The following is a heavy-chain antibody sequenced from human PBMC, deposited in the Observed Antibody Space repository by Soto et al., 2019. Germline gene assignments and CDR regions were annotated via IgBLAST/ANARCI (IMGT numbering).Heavy chain of an antibody. CDR1: GYTFTGYY. J-gene: IGHJ5*02. CDR3: ARGITMVRGVIISWFDP. V-gene: IGHV1-2*04. D-gene: IGHD3-10*01. Sequence: QVQLVQSGAEVKKPGASVKVSCKASGYTFTGYYMHWVRQAPGQGLEWMGWINPNSGGTNYAQKFQGWVTMTRDTSISTAYMELSRLRSDDTAVYYWARGITMVRGVIISWFDPWGQGTLVTVSS. CDR2: INPNSGGT.